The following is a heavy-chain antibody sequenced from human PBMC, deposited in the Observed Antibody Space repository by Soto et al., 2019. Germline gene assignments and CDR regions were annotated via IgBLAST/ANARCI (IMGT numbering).Heavy chain of an antibody. CDR2: INVYNGNT. CDR1: GYTFTSYG. Sequence: QVQLVQSGAEVKKPGASVKVSCKASGYTFTSYGISWVRQAPGQGLEWMGWINVYNGNTNYAQKLQGRGTMTTDTATSTAYLDLRRLRSDDTAVYFCARATSRGEYDYWGQGPLVTVSS. V-gene: IGHV1-18*01. J-gene: IGHJ4*02. D-gene: IGHD3-10*01. CDR3: ARATSRGEYDY.